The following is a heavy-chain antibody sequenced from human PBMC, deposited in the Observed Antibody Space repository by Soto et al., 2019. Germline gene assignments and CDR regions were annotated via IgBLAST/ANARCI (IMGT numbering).Heavy chain of an antibody. CDR3: ARRPNGVYFYFYGIDV. J-gene: IGHJ6*02. V-gene: IGHV3-66*01. CDR1: GFTVSSNY. D-gene: IGHD2-8*01. CDR2: IYSGGST. Sequence: PGGSLRLSCAASGFTVSSNYMSWVRQAPGKGLEWVSVIYSGGSTYYADSVKGRFTISRDNSKNTLYLQMNSLTAEDTAVYYCARRPNGVYFYFYGIDVWGQGTTVTVSS.